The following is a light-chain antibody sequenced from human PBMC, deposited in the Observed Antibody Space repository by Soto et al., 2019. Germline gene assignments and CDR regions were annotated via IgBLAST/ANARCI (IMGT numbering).Light chain of an antibody. J-gene: IGKJ4*01. CDR3: QQYARSPLA. Sequence: EIVLTQSPGTLSLSPGERATLSCRASQNVARNYLAWYQQRPGQAPRLLIYDASTRATGLPDRFSGSGSGTDFTLTISRLEPEDFAVYFCQQYARSPLAFGGGTKVDI. CDR1: QNVARNY. CDR2: DAS. V-gene: IGKV3-20*01.